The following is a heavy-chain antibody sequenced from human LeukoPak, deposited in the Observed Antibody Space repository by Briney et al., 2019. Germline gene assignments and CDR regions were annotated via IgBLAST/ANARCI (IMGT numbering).Heavy chain of an antibody. J-gene: IGHJ5*02. D-gene: IGHD3-10*01. CDR1: GGTFSSYA. CDR2: IIPILGIA. Sequence: ASVKVSCKASGGTFSSYAISWVRQAPGQGLEWMGRIIPILGIANYAQKFQGRVTITADKSTSTAYMELRSLRSEDTAVYYCATQYGSGSYPWGQGTLVTVSS. CDR3: ATQYGSGSYP. V-gene: IGHV1-69*04.